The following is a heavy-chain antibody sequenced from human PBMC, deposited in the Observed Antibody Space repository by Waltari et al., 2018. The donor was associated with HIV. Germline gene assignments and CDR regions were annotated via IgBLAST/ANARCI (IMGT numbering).Heavy chain of an antibody. CDR3: ASGLPYSSGGGGFDY. V-gene: IGHV4-38-2*01. D-gene: IGHD6-19*01. Sequence: SGYSISSGYYWGWIRQPPGKGLEWIGHFYHGGTTFYNPSLKSRVSIAVDTSKNQFSLSLTSVTAADAAVYYCASGLPYSSGGGGFDYWGRGNLVTVSS. J-gene: IGHJ4*02. CDR2: FYHGGTT. CDR1: GYSISSGYY.